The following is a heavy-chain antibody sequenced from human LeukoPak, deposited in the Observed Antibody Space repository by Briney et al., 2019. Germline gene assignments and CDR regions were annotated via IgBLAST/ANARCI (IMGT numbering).Heavy chain of an antibody. CDR3: ARDNDSSGYYNPIDY. V-gene: IGHV1-2*06. CDR2: INPNSGGT. Sequence: ASVKVSCKASGHTFTGYYMHWVRQAPGQGLEWMGRINPNSGGTNYAQKFQGRVTMTRDTSISTAYMELSRLRSDDTAVYYCARDNDSSGYYNPIDYWGQGTLVTVSS. D-gene: IGHD3-22*01. J-gene: IGHJ4*02. CDR1: GHTFTGYY.